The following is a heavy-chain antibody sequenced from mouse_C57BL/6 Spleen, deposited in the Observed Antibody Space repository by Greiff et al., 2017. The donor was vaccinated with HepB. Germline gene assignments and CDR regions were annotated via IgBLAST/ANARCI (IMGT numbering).Heavy chain of an antibody. CDR2: ISNGGGST. CDR3: ARRPQFYAMDY. V-gene: IGHV5-12*01. J-gene: IGHJ4*01. CDR1: GFTFSDYY. Sequence: EVKLMESGGGLVQPGGSLKLSCAASGFTFSDYYMYWVRQTPEKRLEWVAYISNGGGSTYYPDTVKGRFTISRDNAKNTLYLQMSRLKSEDTAMYYCARRPQFYAMDYWGQGTSVTVSS.